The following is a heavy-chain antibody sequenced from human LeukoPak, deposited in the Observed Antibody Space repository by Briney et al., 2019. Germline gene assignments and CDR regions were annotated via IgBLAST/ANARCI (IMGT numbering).Heavy chain of an antibody. CDR3: AREYYCSGGSCYYFDY. Sequence: PGGSLRLSCAASGFIFSNSAMHWVRQAPGKGLEWVAVISYDGSNKYYADSVKGRFTISRDNSKNTLYLQMNSLRAEDTAVYYCAREYYCSGGSCYYFDYWGQGTLVTVSS. J-gene: IGHJ4*02. CDR2: ISYDGSNK. D-gene: IGHD2-15*01. V-gene: IGHV3-30*03. CDR1: GFIFSNSA.